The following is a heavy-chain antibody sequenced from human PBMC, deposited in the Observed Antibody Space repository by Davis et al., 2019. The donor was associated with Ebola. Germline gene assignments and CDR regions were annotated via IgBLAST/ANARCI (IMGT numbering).Heavy chain of an antibody. Sequence: ASVKVSCKASGYTFTSYGISWVRQAPGQGLEWMGWISAYNGNTNYAQKLQGRVTMTTDTSTSTAYMELRSLRSEDTAVYYCARPVSAGIYYYYGMDVWGQGTTVTVS. CDR3: ARPVSAGIYYYYGMDV. CDR1: GYTFTSYG. D-gene: IGHD6-13*01. V-gene: IGHV1-18*01. J-gene: IGHJ6*02. CDR2: ISAYNGNT.